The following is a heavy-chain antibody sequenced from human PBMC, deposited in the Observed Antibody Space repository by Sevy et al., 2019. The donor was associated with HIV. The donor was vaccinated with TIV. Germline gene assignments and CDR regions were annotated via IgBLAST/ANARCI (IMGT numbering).Heavy chain of an antibody. Sequence: SETLSLTCTVSGGSISSGGYYWSWIRQHPGKGLEGIGYIYDSGSTYYNPSLKSRVTITVDTSKNQFYLKLSSVTAADTAVYYCARDFGYCSGGSCYTWFDPWGQGTLVTVSS. CDR1: GGSISSGGYY. D-gene: IGHD2-15*01. J-gene: IGHJ5*02. V-gene: IGHV4-31*03. CDR3: ARDFGYCSGGSCYTWFDP. CDR2: IYDSGST.